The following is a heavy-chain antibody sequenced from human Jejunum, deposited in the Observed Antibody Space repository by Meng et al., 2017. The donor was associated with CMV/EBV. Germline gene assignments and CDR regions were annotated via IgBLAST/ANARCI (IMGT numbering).Heavy chain of an antibody. Sequence: ASGFTFSSYWMNGVRQVQGKGLEWVANIKKDGGERNYVESVKGRITISRNNARNSLFLQMDGLRAEDTAVYYCARQKCGGDCDMDVWGQGTTVTVSS. D-gene: IGHD2-21*01. CDR1: GFTFSSYW. CDR2: IKKDGGER. CDR3: ARQKCGGDCDMDV. J-gene: IGHJ6*02. V-gene: IGHV3-7*01.